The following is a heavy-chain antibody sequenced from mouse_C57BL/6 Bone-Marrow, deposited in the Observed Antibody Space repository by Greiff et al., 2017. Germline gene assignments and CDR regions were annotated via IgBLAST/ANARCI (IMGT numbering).Heavy chain of an antibody. CDR3: ARSKHLGCWFAY. Sequence: QVQLQQSGAELVRPGTSVKVSCKASGYAFTDYLLQGVKQRPGQGLEWIGVINPGSGGTNDNEKFKGKAKLTADKSSRTAYMQLSSLTSEDSAVLFCARSKHLGCWFAYWGQGTLVTVSA. V-gene: IGHV1-54*01. J-gene: IGHJ3*01. D-gene: IGHD3-3*01. CDR1: GYAFTDYL. CDR2: INPGSGGT.